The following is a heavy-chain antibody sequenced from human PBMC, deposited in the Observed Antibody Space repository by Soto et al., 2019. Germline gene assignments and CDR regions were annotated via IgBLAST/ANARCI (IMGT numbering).Heavy chain of an antibody. CDR2: IWYDGSNK. D-gene: IGHD6-13*01. Sequence: QVQLVESGGGVVQPGRSLRLSCAASGFTFSTYGMHWVRQAPGKGLEWVAVIWYDGSNKYYADSVKGRFTISRDNSKNTLYLQMTSLRAEDTAVYYCAREVIATTGKGLNWFDPWGQGTLVTVSS. V-gene: IGHV3-33*01. CDR1: GFTFSTYG. CDR3: AREVIATTGKGLNWFDP. J-gene: IGHJ5*02.